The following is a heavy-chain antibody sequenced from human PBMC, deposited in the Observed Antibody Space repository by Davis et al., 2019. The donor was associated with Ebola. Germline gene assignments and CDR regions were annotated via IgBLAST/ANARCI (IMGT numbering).Heavy chain of an antibody. D-gene: IGHD4-11*01. CDR1: GFTFSRYW. V-gene: IGHV3-7*01. Sequence: GESLKISCAASGFTFSRYWMSWVRQAPGKGLEWVANIKQDGSEKYYVDSVKGRFTISRDNAKNSLYLQMNTLRAEDTAVYYCATTRGGYSNGFGYWGQGTLVTVSS. J-gene: IGHJ4*02. CDR2: IKQDGSEK. CDR3: ATTRGGYSNGFGY.